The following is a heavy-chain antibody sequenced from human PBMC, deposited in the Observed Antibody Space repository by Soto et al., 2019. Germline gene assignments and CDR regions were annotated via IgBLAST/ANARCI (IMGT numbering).Heavy chain of an antibody. CDR1: GGSISSGGYS. CDR3: ARVVPNRYYYYGMDV. CDR2: IYHSGST. J-gene: IGHJ6*02. Sequence: QLQLQESGSGLVKPSQTLSLTCAVSGGSISSGGYSWSWIRQPPGKGLEWIGYIYHSGSTYYNPSLKRRVTISVDRSKNQFSLKLSSVTAADTAVYYCARVVPNRYYYYGMDVWGQGTTVTVSS. D-gene: IGHD3-16*02. V-gene: IGHV4-30-2*01.